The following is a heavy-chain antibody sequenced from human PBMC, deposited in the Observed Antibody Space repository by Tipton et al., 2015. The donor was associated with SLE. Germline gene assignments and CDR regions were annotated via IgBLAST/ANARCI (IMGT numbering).Heavy chain of an antibody. Sequence: TLSLTCTVSGGSFGSGGYYWTWVRQSAGKGLEFIGRIYTSGNTNYNPSLESRVTISVDTSKNQFYLRLTSVTAADTAVYYCARGGAFWSGPTSYYYFFHYMDVWGKGTTVTVS. J-gene: IGHJ6*03. CDR1: GGSFGSGGYY. V-gene: IGHV4-61*02. CDR2: IYTSGNT. D-gene: IGHD3-3*01. CDR3: ARGGAFWSGPTSYYYFFHYMDV.